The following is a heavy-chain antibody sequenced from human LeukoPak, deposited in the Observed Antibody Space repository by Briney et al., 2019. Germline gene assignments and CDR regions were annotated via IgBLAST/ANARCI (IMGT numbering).Heavy chain of an antibody. CDR2: IYTSGST. CDR1: GGSISSGSYY. D-gene: IGHD6-13*01. J-gene: IGHJ6*03. CDR3: ARDRGPLAAAGTDYYYYYYMDV. Sequence: SETLSLTCTVSGGSISSGSYYWSWIRQPAGKGLEWIGRIYTSGSTNYNPSLKSRVTISVDTSKTQFSLKLSSVTAADTAVYYCARDRGPLAAAGTDYYYYYYMDVWGKGTTVTISS. V-gene: IGHV4-61*02.